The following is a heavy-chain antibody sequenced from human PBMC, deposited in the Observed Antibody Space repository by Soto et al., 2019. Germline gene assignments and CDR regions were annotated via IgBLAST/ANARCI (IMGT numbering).Heavy chain of an antibody. CDR3: AREYYDSSGSGPYYFDY. CDR2: IYYSGST. V-gene: IGHV4-30-4*01. Sequence: SETLSLTCTVSGGSISSGDYYWSWIRQPPGKGLEWIGYIYYSGSTYYNPSLKSRVTISVDTSKNQFSLKLSSVTAADTAVYYCAREYYDSSGSGPYYFDYWGQRTLVTVSS. CDR1: GGSISSGDYY. D-gene: IGHD3-22*01. J-gene: IGHJ4*02.